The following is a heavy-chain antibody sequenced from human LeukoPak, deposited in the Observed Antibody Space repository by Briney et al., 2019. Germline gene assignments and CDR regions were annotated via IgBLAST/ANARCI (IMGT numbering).Heavy chain of an antibody. CDR2: IYYSGST. Sequence: SETLSLTCTVSGGSISSYYWSWIRQPPGKGLELIGYIYYSGSTNYNPSLKSRVTISVDTSKNQFSLKLSSVTAADTAVYYCARSGYCSGGSCYSWSAGYFDYWGQGTLVTVSS. CDR3: ARSGYCSGGSCYSWSAGYFDY. V-gene: IGHV4-59*01. J-gene: IGHJ4*02. CDR1: GGSISSYY. D-gene: IGHD2-15*01.